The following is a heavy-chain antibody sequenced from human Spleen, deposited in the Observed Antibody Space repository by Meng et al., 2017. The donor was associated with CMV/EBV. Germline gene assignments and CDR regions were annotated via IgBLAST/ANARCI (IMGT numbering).Heavy chain of an antibody. Sequence: KVSCKASGYSFANYYIAWVRQMPGKGLEWMGIMYPDDSDTRYSPSFQGQVTISADKSISTTYLQWSSLKASDTAIYYCARQLDTRTWDNWFDPWGQGTLVTVSS. CDR3: ARQLDTRTWDNWFDP. J-gene: IGHJ5*02. V-gene: IGHV5-51*01. CDR1: GYSFANYY. CDR2: MYPDDSDT. D-gene: IGHD2-2*01.